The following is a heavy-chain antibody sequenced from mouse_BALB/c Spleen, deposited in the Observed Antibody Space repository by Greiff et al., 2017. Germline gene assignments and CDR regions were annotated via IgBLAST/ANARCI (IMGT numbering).Heavy chain of an antibody. CDR3: NAGDYDAD. V-gene: IGHV14-4*02. D-gene: IGHD2-4*01. CDR1: GFNITDYY. Sequence: VQLQQSGAELVRSGASVKLSCTASGFNITDYYMHWVKQRPEQGLEWIGWIDPGNGDTEYAPKFQGKATMTADTSSNTAYLQLSSLTSEDAAVYYCNAGDYDADWGQGTTLTVSS. CDR2: IDPGNGDT. J-gene: IGHJ2*01.